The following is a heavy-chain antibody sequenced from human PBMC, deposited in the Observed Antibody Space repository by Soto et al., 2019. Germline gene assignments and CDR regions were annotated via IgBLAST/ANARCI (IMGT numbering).Heavy chain of an antibody. J-gene: IGHJ6*02. D-gene: IGHD2-2*02. V-gene: IGHV3-66*01. Sequence: ESGGGLVQPGGSLRLSCAASGFTVSSNYMSWVRQAPGKGLEWVSFIYSGSSTYYADSVKGRFTISRDNSKNTLYLQMNSLRAEDTAVYYCARDRNTLYGMDVWGQGTTVTVSS. CDR2: IYSGSST. CDR3: ARDRNTLYGMDV. CDR1: GFTVSSNY.